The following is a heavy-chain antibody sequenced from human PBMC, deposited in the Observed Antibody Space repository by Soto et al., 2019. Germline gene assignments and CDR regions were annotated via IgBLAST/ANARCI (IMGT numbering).Heavy chain of an antibody. Sequence: XGSLRISGAASGFTFSSYWLDWVRQAPGKGLEWVSYIGKSGSTIKYADSVKGRLTISRDNAKNSLYLQMNTLRVEDTAVYYCARESDWDDAFDVWGQGTMVTVPS. D-gene: IGHD3-9*01. V-gene: IGHV3-48*03. CDR3: ARESDWDDAFDV. CDR1: GFTFSSYW. J-gene: IGHJ3*01. CDR2: IGKSGSTI.